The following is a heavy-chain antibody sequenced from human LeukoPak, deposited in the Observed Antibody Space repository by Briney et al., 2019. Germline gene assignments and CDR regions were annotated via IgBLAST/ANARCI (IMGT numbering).Heavy chain of an antibody. CDR3: AARAIFAFDY. J-gene: IGHJ4*02. CDR2: ISYDGSTI. D-gene: IGHD3-3*01. Sequence: PGGSLRLSCAASGLTFSRCGMHWVRQAPGKGLEWVAVISYDGSTIYYADSVKGRFTISRDNSKNTQHLQMNSLRTEDTAVYYCAARAIFAFDYCGQGTLVTVSS. CDR1: GLTFSRCG. V-gene: IGHV3-30*03.